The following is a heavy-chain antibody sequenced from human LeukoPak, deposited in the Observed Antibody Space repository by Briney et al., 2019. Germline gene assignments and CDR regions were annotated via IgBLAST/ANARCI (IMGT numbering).Heavy chain of an antibody. J-gene: IGHJ4*02. CDR2: INHSGST. D-gene: IGHD3-9*01. V-gene: IGHV4-34*01. Sequence: SETLSLTCAVYGGSFSGYYWSWIRQPPGKGLEWIGEINHSGSTNYNPSLKSRVTMSVDTSKNQFSLKLSSVTAADTAVYYCARDYDILTGQDYWGQGTLVTVSS. CDR1: GGSFSGYY. CDR3: ARDYDILTGQDY.